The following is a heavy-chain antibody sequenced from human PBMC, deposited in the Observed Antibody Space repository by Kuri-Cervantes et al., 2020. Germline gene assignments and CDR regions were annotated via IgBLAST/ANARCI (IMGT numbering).Heavy chain of an antibody. Sequence: SETLSLTCTISGGSIGNYYWSWIRQSAGKGLEWIGRVYMTGDINYNPSLKSRVTISLDKSKNQFSLKLSSVTAADTAVYYCARDDLGFGELLFFDYWGQGTLVTVSS. CDR2: VYMTGDI. CDR3: ARDDLGFGELLFFDY. D-gene: IGHD3-10*01. V-gene: IGHV4-4*07. J-gene: IGHJ4*02. CDR1: GGSIGNYY.